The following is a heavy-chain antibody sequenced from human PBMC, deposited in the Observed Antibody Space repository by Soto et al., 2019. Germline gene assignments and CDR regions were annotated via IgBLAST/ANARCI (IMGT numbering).Heavy chain of an antibody. Sequence: QVQLVESGGGLVKPGGSLRLSCAASGLTFSDHYMTWIRQAPGKGLEWISYISSSAGTIYYADSVKGRFSISRDNAKNSPQLQMTNLRAEDTAVDYCARAPYFGSGTYYYYALDVWGPGTTVTGSS. V-gene: IGHV3-11*01. CDR1: GLTFSDHY. CDR2: ISSSAGTI. CDR3: ARAPYFGSGTYYYYALDV. J-gene: IGHJ6*02. D-gene: IGHD3-10*01.